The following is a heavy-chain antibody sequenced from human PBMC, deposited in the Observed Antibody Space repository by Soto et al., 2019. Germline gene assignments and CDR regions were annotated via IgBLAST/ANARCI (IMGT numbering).Heavy chain of an antibody. V-gene: IGHV3-21*01. CDR3: AREGVVVVPAADYYYYMDV. J-gene: IGHJ6*03. D-gene: IGHD2-2*01. CDR1: GFTFSSYS. CDR2: ISSSSSYI. Sequence: GGSLRLSCAASGFTFSSYSMNWVRQAPGKGLEWVSSISSSSSYIYYADSVKGRFTISRDNAKNSLYLQMNSLRAEDTAVYYCAREGVVVVPAADYYYYMDVWGKGTTVTVSS.